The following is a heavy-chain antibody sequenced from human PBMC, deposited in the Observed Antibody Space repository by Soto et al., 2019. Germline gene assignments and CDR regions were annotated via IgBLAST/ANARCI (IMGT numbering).Heavy chain of an antibody. CDR3: ASDSHVRGGYSYGSSDYYGMDV. V-gene: IGHV1-69*13. Sequence: ASVKVSCKASGGTFSSYAISWVRQAPGQGLEWMGGIIPIFGTANYAQKFQGRVTITADESTSTAYMELSSLRSEDTAVYYCASDSHVRGGYSYGSSDYYGMDVWGQGTTVTVSS. CDR2: IIPIFGTA. J-gene: IGHJ6*02. CDR1: GGTFSSYA. D-gene: IGHD5-18*01.